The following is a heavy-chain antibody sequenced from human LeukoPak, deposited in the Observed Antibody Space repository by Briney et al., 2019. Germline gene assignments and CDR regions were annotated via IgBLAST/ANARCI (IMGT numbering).Heavy chain of an antibody. J-gene: IGHJ4*02. Sequence: PSETLSLTCTVSGDSISGYYWSWIRQPPGKGLEWIGYVYHTGHTHYSPSLKSRVTVSLDTSRNQVSLILSSVTAADTAVYYCARDGPLRGDFDYWGQGTLVTVSS. CDR2: VYHTGHT. CDR1: GDSISGYY. V-gene: IGHV4-59*01. D-gene: IGHD5-12*01. CDR3: ARDGPLRGDFDY.